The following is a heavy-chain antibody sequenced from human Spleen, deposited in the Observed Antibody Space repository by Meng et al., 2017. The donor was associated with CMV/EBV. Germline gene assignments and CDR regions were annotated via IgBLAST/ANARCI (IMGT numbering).Heavy chain of an antibody. CDR3: TTDDLCSGGSCSVGY. CDR1: GYTLTELS. CDR2: FDPEGGET. J-gene: IGHJ4*02. D-gene: IGHD2-15*01. Sequence: SGYTLTELSMQWVRQAPGKGLGWMGGFDPEGGETIYAQKFQGRVTLTEDTSKNTAYMALSGLRSDDTAVYFCTTDDLCSGGSCSVGYWGQGTRVTVSS. V-gene: IGHV1-24*01.